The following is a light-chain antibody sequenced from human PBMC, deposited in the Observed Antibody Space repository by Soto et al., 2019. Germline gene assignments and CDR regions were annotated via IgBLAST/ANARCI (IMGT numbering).Light chain of an antibody. CDR2: EVS. CDR1: SSDVGGYNY. Sequence: QPVLTQPPSASGSPGQSVTISCTETSSDVGGYNYVSWYQQHPGKAPKLMIYEVSKRPSGVPDRFSGSKSGNTASLTVSGLQAEDEADYYCSSCAGRNNPVFGGGTQLTVL. V-gene: IGLV2-8*01. J-gene: IGLJ2*01. CDR3: SSCAGRNNPV.